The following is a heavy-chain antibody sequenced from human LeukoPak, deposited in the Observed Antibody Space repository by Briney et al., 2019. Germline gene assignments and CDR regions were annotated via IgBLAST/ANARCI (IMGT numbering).Heavy chain of an antibody. CDR3: ARVYQGVSLFDGIDY. J-gene: IGHJ4*02. V-gene: IGHV3-74*01. CDR2: IKSDGNRI. Sequence: EPGGSLRLSCAASGFSFSNYWMHWVRQAPGKGLVWVSGIKSDGNRISYADSVKGRFTISRDNAKKSLYLQMNSLRAEDTAVYYCARVYQGVSLFDGIDYWGQGTLVTVSS. CDR1: GFSFSNYW. D-gene: IGHD3-10*01.